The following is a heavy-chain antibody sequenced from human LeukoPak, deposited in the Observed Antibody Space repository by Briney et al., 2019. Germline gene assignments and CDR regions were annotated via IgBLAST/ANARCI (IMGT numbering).Heavy chain of an antibody. Sequence: PGGSLRLSCAASGFTFSSNGMNWVRQAPGKGLEWVSGIIASGGSTYYADSVKGRFTISRDNSKNTLYLQMNSLRAEDTAVYYCAKDWDYYGSGSYSDYWGQGTLVTVSS. J-gene: IGHJ4*02. CDR1: GFTFSSNG. D-gene: IGHD3-10*01. CDR3: AKDWDYYGSGSYSDY. CDR2: IIASGGST. V-gene: IGHV3-23*01.